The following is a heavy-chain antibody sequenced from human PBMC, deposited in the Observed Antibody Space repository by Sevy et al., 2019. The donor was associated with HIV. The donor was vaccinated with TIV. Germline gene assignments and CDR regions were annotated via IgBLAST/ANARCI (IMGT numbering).Heavy chain of an antibody. V-gene: IGHV4-34*01. D-gene: IGHD2-2*01. Sequence: SETLSLTCAVYGGSFSGYYWSWIRQPPGKGLEWIGEINHSGSTNYNPSLKSRVTISGDTSKNQFSLKLSSVTAADTAVYYCARHCSGTSCSHAFDICGQGTMVTVSS. CDR2: INHSGST. CDR3: ARHCSGTSCSHAFDI. J-gene: IGHJ3*02. CDR1: GGSFSGYY.